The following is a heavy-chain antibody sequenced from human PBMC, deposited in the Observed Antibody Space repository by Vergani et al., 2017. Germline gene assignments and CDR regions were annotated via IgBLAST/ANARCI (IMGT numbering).Heavy chain of an antibody. Sequence: QVQLVQSGAEVKKPGSSVKVSCKASGYTFTSYYMHWVRQAPGQGLEWMGIINPSGGSTSYAQKFQGRVTMTRDTSTSTVYMELGSLRSEDTAVYYCARESGYIVVVPAAIHYYYYMDVWGKGTTVTVSS. CDR1: GYTFTSYY. CDR3: ARESGYIVVVPAAIHYYYYMDV. CDR2: INPSGGST. V-gene: IGHV1-46*01. J-gene: IGHJ6*03. D-gene: IGHD2-2*02.